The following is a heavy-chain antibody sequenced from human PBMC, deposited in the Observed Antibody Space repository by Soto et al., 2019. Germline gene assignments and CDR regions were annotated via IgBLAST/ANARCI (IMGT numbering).Heavy chain of an antibody. V-gene: IGHV3-30-3*01. CDR1: GFTFSSYA. J-gene: IGHJ3*02. D-gene: IGHD3-16*01. CDR3: ARESPFGAFDI. Sequence: GGSLRLSCAAAGFTFSSYAMHLVRQAPGKGLEWVAVISYDGSNKYYADSVKGRFTISRDNSKNTLYLQMNSLRAEDTAVYYCARESPFGAFDIWGQGTMVTVSS. CDR2: ISYDGSNK.